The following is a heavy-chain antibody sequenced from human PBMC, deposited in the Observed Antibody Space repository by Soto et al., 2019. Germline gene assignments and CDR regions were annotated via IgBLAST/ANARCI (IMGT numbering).Heavy chain of an antibody. J-gene: IGHJ3*02. V-gene: IGHV1-18*01. CDR2: ISAYNGNT. Sequence: ASVQVSCKASGYTFTSYAMRWVRQAPGQGLEWMGWISAYNGNTNYAQKLQGRVTMTTDTSTSTAYMELRSLRSDDTAVYYCARNGYSSLDAFDIWGQGTMVTVSS. CDR1: GYTFTSYA. D-gene: IGHD6-13*01. CDR3: ARNGYSSLDAFDI.